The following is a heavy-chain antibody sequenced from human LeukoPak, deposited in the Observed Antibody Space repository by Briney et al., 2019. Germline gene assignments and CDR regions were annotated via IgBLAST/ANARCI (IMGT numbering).Heavy chain of an antibody. J-gene: IGHJ4*02. CDR3: ARAWFGELAFDY. Sequence: GGSLRLSCAASGFTVSSNYMSWVRQAPGKGLEWVSVIYSGGSTYYADSVKGRFTISRDNSKNTLYLQMNSLRAEDTAAYYCARAWFGELAFDYWGQGTLVTVSS. CDR1: GFTVSSNY. CDR2: IYSGGST. V-gene: IGHV3-53*01. D-gene: IGHD3-10*01.